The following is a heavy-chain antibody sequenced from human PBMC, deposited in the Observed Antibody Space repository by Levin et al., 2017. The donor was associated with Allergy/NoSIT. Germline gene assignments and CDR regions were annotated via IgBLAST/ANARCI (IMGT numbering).Heavy chain of an antibody. CDR2: IYYTGST. V-gene: IGHV4-59*01. D-gene: IGHD4-17*01. CDR1: GGSISSYY. CDR3: ARDRGLNYGDDWFDP. Sequence: SETLSLTCTVSGGSISSYYWSWIRQPPGRGLEWIGYIYYTGSTNYNPSLKSRVTISVDTSKNQFSLKLSSVTAADTAVYYCARDRGLNYGDDWFDPWGQGTLVTVSS. J-gene: IGHJ5*02.